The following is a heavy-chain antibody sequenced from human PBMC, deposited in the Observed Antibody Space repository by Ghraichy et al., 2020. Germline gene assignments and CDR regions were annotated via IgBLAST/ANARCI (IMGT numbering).Heavy chain of an antibody. Sequence: GESLNISCKGSRYSFTDYWIAWVRQMPGKGLEWMGIIYPTDSDTRYSPSFRGQVTISVDKSITTAFLQWSSLKASDTAIYYCARLGGGMDVWGQGTTVTVSS. V-gene: IGHV5-51*01. CDR1: RYSFTDYW. D-gene: IGHD3-16*01. J-gene: IGHJ6*02. CDR2: IYPTDSDT. CDR3: ARLGGGMDV.